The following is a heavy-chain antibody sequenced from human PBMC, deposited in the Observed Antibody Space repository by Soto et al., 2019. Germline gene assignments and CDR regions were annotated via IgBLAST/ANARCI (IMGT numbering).Heavy chain of an antibody. CDR1: GGTFSSYA. CDR2: IIPIFGTA. V-gene: IGHV1-69*13. Sequence: SVKVSCKASGGTFSSYAISWVRQAPGQGLEWMGGIIPIFGTANYAQKFQGRVTITADESASTAYMELSSLRPEDTAVYYCARGRTTYYYDSSGYYFDYWGQGTLVTVSS. CDR3: ARGRTTYYYDSSGYYFDY. D-gene: IGHD3-22*01. J-gene: IGHJ4*02.